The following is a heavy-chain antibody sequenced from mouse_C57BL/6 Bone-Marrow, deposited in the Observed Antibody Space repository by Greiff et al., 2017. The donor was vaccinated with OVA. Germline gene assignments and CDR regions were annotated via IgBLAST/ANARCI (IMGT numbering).Heavy chain of an antibody. V-gene: IGHV5-12*01. CDR1: GFTFSDYY. J-gene: IGHJ4*01. D-gene: IGHD1-1*02. CDR3: AGHGWCPMDY. CDR2: ISNGGGST. Sequence: EVKLVESGGGLVQPGGSLKLSCAASGFTFSDYYMYWVRQTPEKRLEWVAHISNGGGSTYYPDTVKGRFTISRDNAKNTLYLQIGRLKSDDTAMYYCAGHGWCPMDYWGQGTSVTVSS.